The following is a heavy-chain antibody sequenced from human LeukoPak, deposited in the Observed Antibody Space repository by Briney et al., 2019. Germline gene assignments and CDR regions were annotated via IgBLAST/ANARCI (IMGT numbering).Heavy chain of an antibody. V-gene: IGHV4-59*01. CDR2: IYYSGST. CDR1: GGSISGYY. D-gene: IGHD4-17*01. J-gene: IGHJ4*02. CDR3: ARGYGDYVKPHFDY. Sequence: SETLSLTCTVSGGSISGYYWSWIRQPPGKGLEWIGYIYYSGSTNYNPSLKSRVTISVDTSKNQFSLKLSSVTAADTAVYYCARGYGDYVKPHFDYWGQGTLVTVSS.